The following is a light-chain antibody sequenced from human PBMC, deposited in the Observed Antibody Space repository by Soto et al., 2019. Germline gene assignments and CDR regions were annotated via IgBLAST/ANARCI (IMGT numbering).Light chain of an antibody. J-gene: IGKJ2*01. CDR3: QQYESFPRT. Sequence: EIVLTQSPGILSLSAGDRATLSCRASQTVSNNYVAWYRQKTGQAPRLIIHGTSSRATGLPDRFSGSGSGTDFILTISSLEPEDFALYFCQQYESFPRTFGQGTKLEI. CDR1: QTVSNNY. CDR2: GTS. V-gene: IGKV3-20*01.